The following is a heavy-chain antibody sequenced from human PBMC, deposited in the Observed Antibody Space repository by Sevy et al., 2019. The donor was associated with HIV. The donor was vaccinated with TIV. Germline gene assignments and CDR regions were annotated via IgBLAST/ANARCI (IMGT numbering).Heavy chain of an antibody. CDR3: ARGPTYCSSTSCYALYYYYGMDV. V-gene: IGHV3-48*01. J-gene: IGHJ6*02. Sequence: LSLTCAASGFTFSSYSMNWVRQAPGKGLEWVSYISSSSSTIYYADSVKGRFTISRDNAKNSLYLQMNSLRAEDTAVYYCARGPTYCSSTSCYALYYYYGMDVWGQGTTVTVSS. CDR2: ISSSSSTI. CDR1: GFTFSSYS. D-gene: IGHD2-2*01.